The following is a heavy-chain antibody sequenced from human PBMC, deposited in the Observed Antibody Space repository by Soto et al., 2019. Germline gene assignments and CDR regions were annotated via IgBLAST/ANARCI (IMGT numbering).Heavy chain of an antibody. V-gene: IGHV3-30*18. CDR3: AEGCSGGSCSFDY. Sequence: PGGSLRLSCAASGFPFSIYGMHLVRQSPGKGLEWVAFISYDGSNKYYADSVKGRFTISRDNSKNTLYLQMNRLRAEETDVYYCAEGCSGGSCSFDYWGQGILVPVSS. J-gene: IGHJ4*02. D-gene: IGHD2-15*01. CDR1: GFPFSIYG. CDR2: ISYDGSNK.